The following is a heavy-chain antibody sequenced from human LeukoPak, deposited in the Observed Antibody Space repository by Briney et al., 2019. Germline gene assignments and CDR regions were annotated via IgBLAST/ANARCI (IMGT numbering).Heavy chain of an antibody. CDR2: INQDGSEN. J-gene: IGHJ2*01. CDR3: ARDRHGDAGDWSFDL. V-gene: IGHV3-7*01. Sequence: HPGRSLRLSCAASGFTFSSYWMSWVRQAPGKGLEWLANINQDGSENYYVDSVKGRFTIARDNGRSSLFLQMNSLRVEDTAVYYCARDRHGDAGDWSFDLWGRGTLVTVSS. CDR1: GFTFSSYW. D-gene: IGHD4-17*01.